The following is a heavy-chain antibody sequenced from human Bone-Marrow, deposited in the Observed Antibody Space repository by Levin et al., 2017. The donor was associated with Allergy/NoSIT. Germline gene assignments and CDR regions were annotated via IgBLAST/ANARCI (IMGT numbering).Heavy chain of an antibody. CDR3: ATGYSGYLKL. CDR1: GDTFSRYS. J-gene: IGHJ4*02. V-gene: IGHV1-69*02. D-gene: IGHD5-12*01. Sequence: KISCKASGDTFSRYSNYWVRQAPGQGLEWMGRLNPILEIANYAQKFQGRVTITADKSTNTAYMEMTSLRSDDTAIYYCATGYSGYLKLWGQGTLVTVSS. CDR2: LNPILEIA.